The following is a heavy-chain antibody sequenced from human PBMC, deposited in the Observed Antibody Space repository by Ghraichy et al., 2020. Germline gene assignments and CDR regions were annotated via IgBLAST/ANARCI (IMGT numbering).Heavy chain of an antibody. D-gene: IGHD6-13*01. Sequence: GGSLRLSFAASGFTFSSYAMSWVRQAPGKGLEWVSAISGSGGSTYYADSVKGRFTISRDNSKNTLDLQMNSLRAEDTAVYYCAKGGQQLVLWDYYYGMDVWGQGTTVTVSS. J-gene: IGHJ6*02. CDR3: AKGGQQLVLWDYYYGMDV. CDR1: GFTFSSYA. V-gene: IGHV3-23*01. CDR2: ISGSGGST.